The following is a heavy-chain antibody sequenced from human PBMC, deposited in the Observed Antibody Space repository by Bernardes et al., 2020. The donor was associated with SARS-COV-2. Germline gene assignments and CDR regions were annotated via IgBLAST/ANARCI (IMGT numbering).Heavy chain of an antibody. Sequence: ASVKVSCKASGYTFSTYAMNWVRQAPGQGLQWMGLINTKTGNPTYGQGFAGRFVFSLDTSVSTAYLQISGLKAEDTAVYYCAREGYISGWYAYNWFDPWGQGTLVTVSS. CDR3: AREGYISGWYAYNWFDP. J-gene: IGHJ5*02. D-gene: IGHD6-13*01. CDR2: INTKTGNP. CDR1: GYTFSTYA. V-gene: IGHV7-4-1*02.